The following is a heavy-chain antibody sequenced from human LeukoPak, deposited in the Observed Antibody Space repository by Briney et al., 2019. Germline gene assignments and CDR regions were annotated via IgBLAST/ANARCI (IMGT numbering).Heavy chain of an antibody. CDR2: LRGSGITT. V-gene: IGHV3-23*01. D-gene: IGHD6-19*01. Sequence: GGSLRLSCAPSGFTFSNSAMSWVRQAPGKGLEWVSTLRGSGITTYYADSVKGRFTISRDNSKNTLYLQMNSLRAEDTAVYYCAKGIYSSGWSYFDYWGHGTLVTVSS. CDR1: GFTFSNSA. J-gene: IGHJ4*01. CDR3: AKGIYSSGWSYFDY.